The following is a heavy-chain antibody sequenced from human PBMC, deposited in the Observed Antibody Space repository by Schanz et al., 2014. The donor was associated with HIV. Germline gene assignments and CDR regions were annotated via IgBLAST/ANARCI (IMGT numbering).Heavy chain of an antibody. D-gene: IGHD2-15*01. CDR3: AKGGIWEWDQPDFDY. CDR2: ISYDGGNK. J-gene: IGHJ4*02. V-gene: IGHV3-30*18. CDR1: GFTFSSYG. Sequence: QVQLVESGGGVVQPGRSLRLSCAASGFTFSSYGMHWVRQAPGKGLEWVATISYDGGNKYYADSVKGRFTISRDTSKKKLYLQMNSLRAEDTAVYYCAKGGIWEWDQPDFDYWGQGTLVTVSS.